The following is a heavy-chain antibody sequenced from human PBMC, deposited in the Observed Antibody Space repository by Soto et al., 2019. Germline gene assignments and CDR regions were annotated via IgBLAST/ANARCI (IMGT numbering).Heavy chain of an antibody. J-gene: IGHJ4*02. CDR3: ASGSAGYFVN. CDR1: GGSISSGGYF. D-gene: IGHD6-25*01. Sequence: SETLSLTCTVSGGSISSGGYFWSWIRQLPGKGLEWIGYIYYSGSTYYTPSLKSRVSISQDTSNNQFSLRLNSVTAADTAVYYCASGSAGYFVNWGQGTLVTVSS. V-gene: IGHV4-31*03. CDR2: IYYSGST.